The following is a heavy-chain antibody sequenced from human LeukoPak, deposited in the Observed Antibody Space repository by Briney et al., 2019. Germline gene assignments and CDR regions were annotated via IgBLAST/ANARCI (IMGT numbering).Heavy chain of an antibody. J-gene: IGHJ6*03. CDR2: FDPEDGET. Sequence: ASVKVSCKASGYTLTELSMHWVRQAPGKGLEWMGGFDPEDGETIYAQKFQGRVTMTEDTSTDTAYMELSSLRSEDTAVYYCATTVGYYYYYMDVWGKGTTVTVSS. D-gene: IGHD1-26*01. V-gene: IGHV1-24*01. CDR3: ATTVGYYYYYMDV. CDR1: GYTLTELS.